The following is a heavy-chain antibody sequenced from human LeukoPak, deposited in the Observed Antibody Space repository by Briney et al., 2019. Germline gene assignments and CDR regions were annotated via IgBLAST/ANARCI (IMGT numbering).Heavy chain of an antibody. Sequence: SETLSLTCTVAGGSISSGDYFWSWTRQPPGKVLEWIGHIYYRESPDYNPSLKSRVRMARATSNKPCSLRLNSVTAADTAVYYCAREGTAVTVPMRYFELWGRDTLVTASS. D-gene: IGHD4-17*01. J-gene: IGHJ2*01. V-gene: IGHV4-30-4*01. CDR3: AREGTAVTVPMRYFEL. CDR1: GGSISSGDYF. CDR2: IYYRESP.